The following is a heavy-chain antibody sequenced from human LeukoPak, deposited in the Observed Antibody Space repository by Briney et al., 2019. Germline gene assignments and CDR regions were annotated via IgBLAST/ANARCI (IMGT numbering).Heavy chain of an antibody. J-gene: IGHJ4*02. CDR1: GYTFTSYG. D-gene: IGHD3-10*01. Sequence: ASVKVSCKASGYTFTSYGISWVRQAPGQGLEWMGCISTYNGNTNYAQNFQGRVTVTTDTSTSTAYMELRSLRSDDTAVYYCASDSSGEFDYWGQGTLVTVSS. CDR3: ASDSSGEFDY. V-gene: IGHV1-18*01. CDR2: ISTYNGNT.